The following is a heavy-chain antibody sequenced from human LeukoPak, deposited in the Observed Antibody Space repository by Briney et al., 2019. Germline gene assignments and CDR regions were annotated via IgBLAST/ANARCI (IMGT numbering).Heavy chain of an antibody. D-gene: IGHD6-13*01. CDR1: GGSISSGGYY. CDR2: IYFSGNT. CDR3: ARDWGNSWYDAFPV. J-gene: IGHJ3*01. Sequence: PSETLSFTCTVSGGSISSGGYYWTWIRQHPGKGLEWIGYIYFSGNTYYNPSLRSRIAMSLDRSKNEFYLKVTSVTAADTAVYYCARDWGNSWYDAFPVWGQGTMVTVSS. V-gene: IGHV4-31*03.